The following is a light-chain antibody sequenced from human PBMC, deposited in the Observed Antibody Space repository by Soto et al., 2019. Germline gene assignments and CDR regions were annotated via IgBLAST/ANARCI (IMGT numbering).Light chain of an antibody. J-gene: IGKJ5*01. CDR2: KVS. CDR1: QSLVHSDGNTY. CDR3: MQATYWPT. Sequence: DVVMTQSPLSLPVTLGQPASISCRSSQSLVHSDGNTYLTWFQQRPGQSPRRLIEKVSNRDSGVPDRFSGSGSGSVFTLEISRVEAEDVGVYYCMQATYWPTFGQGTRLEIK. V-gene: IGKV2-30*02.